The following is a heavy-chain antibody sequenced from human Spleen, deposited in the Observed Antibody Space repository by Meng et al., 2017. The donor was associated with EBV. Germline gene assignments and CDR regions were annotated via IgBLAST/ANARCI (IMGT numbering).Heavy chain of an antibody. CDR2: INSDGSST. Sequence: VWLACSAGGILSPGGSLSLSVAASGFTFSSYWMPWVRQAPGKGLVWVSRINSDGSSTSYADSVKGRFTISRDDSKNTLYLQMNTLRPEDTAVYYCATDAGAFYASGGPYWGQGTLVTVPS. D-gene: IGHD2/OR15-2a*01. J-gene: IGHJ4*02. CDR1: GFTFSSYW. CDR3: ATDAGAFYASGGPY. V-gene: IGHV3-74*01.